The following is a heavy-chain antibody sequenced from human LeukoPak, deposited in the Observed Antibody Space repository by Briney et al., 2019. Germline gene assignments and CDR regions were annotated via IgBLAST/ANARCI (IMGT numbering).Heavy chain of an antibody. CDR2: INPSGGTT. D-gene: IGHD3-22*01. J-gene: IGHJ4*02. V-gene: IGHV1-46*01. Sequence: ASVKVSCKASGYTFTSYYMHWVRQAPGQGLEWMGIINPSGGTTSYAPKFQGRVTMTGDTSTTTAYMELSSLRSEDTAVYYCARAYFNSSGYYLAFDYWGQGALVTVSS. CDR3: ARAYFNSSGYYLAFDY. CDR1: GYTFTSYY.